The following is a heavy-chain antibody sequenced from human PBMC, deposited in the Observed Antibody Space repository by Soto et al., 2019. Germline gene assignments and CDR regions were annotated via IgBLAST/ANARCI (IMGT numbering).Heavy chain of an antibody. CDR1: GGSFRGYY. Sequence: SETLSLTCAVYGGSFRGYYLSWIRQPPGKGLEWIGEINHSGSTNYNPSLKSRVTISVDTSKNQFSLKLSSVTAADTAVYYCARGTLGYCSGGSCRSRKFDYWGQGTLVTVSS. J-gene: IGHJ4*02. D-gene: IGHD2-15*01. CDR3: ARGTLGYCSGGSCRSRKFDY. V-gene: IGHV4-34*01. CDR2: INHSGST.